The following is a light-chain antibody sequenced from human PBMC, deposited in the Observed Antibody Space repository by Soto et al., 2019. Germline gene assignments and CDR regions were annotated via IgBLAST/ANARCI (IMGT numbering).Light chain of an antibody. CDR3: QHYSNWPT. Sequence: IVMTPSPATLSVSPGERATLSCRASQSVSRNLAGYQQTPGQAPRLLISGASTRATGLAARFSGSGSGREFTLTISSLPSEDSALYYCQHYSNWPTFGQGTRLEI. CDR2: GAS. J-gene: IGKJ5*01. CDR1: QSVSRN. V-gene: IGKV3-15*01.